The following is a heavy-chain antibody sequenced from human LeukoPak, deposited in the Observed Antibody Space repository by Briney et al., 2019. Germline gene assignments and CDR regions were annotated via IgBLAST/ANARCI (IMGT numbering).Heavy chain of an antibody. D-gene: IGHD3-22*01. CDR1: GGTFSSYS. J-gene: IGHJ4*02. Sequence: ASVKVSCKASGGTFSSYSISWVRQAPGQRLDWMGNIIPMFHKTNYAQILQGRVTITTDESTTTAYMELSSLRPEVTAVYYCARIPDSSVNGSDYWGQGTLVTVSS. CDR3: ARIPDSSVNGSDY. V-gene: IGHV1-69*05. CDR2: IIPMFHKT.